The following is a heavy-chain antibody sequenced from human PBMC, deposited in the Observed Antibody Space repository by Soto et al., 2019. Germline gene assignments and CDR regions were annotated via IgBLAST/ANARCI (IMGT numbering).Heavy chain of an antibody. CDR1: GYTFTSYD. D-gene: IGHD1-1*01. V-gene: IGHV1-8*01. J-gene: IGHJ6*02. Sequence: GASVKVSCKASGYTFTSYDINWVRQATGHGLEWMGWMNPNSGNTGYAQKFQGRVTMTRNTSISTAYMELSSLRSEDTAVYYCARPQRAREVYYGMDVWGQGTTVTVSS. CDR3: ARPQRAREVYYGMDV. CDR2: MNPNSGNT.